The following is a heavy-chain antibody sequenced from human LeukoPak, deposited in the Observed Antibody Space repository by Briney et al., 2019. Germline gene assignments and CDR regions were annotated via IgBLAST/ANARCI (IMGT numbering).Heavy chain of an antibody. CDR2: ISSSGSTI. V-gene: IGHV3-48*03. D-gene: IGHD3-10*01. CDR1: GFTFSSYE. Sequence: GGSLRLSCAASGFTFSSYEMNWVRQAPGKGLEWVSYISSSGSTIYYADSVKGRFTISRDNAKNSLYLQMNSLRAEDTAVYYCAKEDSGAFDIWGQGTMVTVSS. J-gene: IGHJ3*02. CDR3: AKEDSGAFDI.